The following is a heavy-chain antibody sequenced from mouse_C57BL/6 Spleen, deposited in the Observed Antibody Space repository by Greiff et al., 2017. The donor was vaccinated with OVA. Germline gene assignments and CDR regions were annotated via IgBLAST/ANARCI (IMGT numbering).Heavy chain of an antibody. CDR1: GYTFTSYW. V-gene: IGHV1-50*01. CDR3: SSLYFDY. Sequence: QVQLQQPGAELVKPGASVKLSCKASGYTFTSYWMQWVKQRPGQGLEWIGEIDPSDSYTNYNQKFKGKATLTVDTSSSTAYMHRSSLTSEDSAVYYCSSLYFDYWGQGTTLTVSS. CDR2: IDPSDSYT. J-gene: IGHJ2*01.